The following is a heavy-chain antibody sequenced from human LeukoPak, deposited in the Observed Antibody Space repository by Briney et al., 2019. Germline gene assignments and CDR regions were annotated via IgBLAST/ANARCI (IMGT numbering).Heavy chain of an antibody. CDR1: GGSISSSSYY. D-gene: IGHD1-26*01. V-gene: IGHV4-39*07. CDR2: INYSGST. Sequence: SETLSLTCTVSGGSISSSSYYWGWIRQPPGEGLEWIGSINYSGSTYSNPSPKSRVTISVDTSKNQFSLKLSSVTAADTAVYYCARVRVGASRAFDYWGQGTLVTVSS. J-gene: IGHJ4*02. CDR3: ARVRVGASRAFDY.